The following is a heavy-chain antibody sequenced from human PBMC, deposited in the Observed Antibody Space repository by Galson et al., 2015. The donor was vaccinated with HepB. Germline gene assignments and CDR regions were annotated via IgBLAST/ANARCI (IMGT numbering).Heavy chain of an antibody. CDR2: IWYDGSNK. J-gene: IGHJ3*02. V-gene: IGHV3-33*01. CDR3: ARERIGIAAGGDAFDI. Sequence: LRLSCAASGFTFSSYGMHWVRQAPGKGLEWVAVIWYDGSNKYYADSVKGRFTISRDNSKNTLYLQMNSLRAEDTAVYYCARERIGIAAGGDAFDIWGQGTMVTVSS. CDR1: GFTFSSYG. D-gene: IGHD6-13*01.